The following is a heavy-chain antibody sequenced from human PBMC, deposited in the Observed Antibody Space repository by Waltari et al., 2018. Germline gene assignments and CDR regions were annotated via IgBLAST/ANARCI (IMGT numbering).Heavy chain of an antibody. V-gene: IGHV4-34*01. J-gene: IGHJ5*02. CDR3: ARVRFHRGWFDP. Sequence: QVQLQQWGAGLLKPSETLSLTCAVYGGSFSGYYWSWIRQPPGKGLEWIGEITHSGSTNYNPSLKSRVTIAVDTSKNQFSLKLRSVTAADTAVYYCARVRFHRGWFDPWGQGTLVTVSS. CDR2: ITHSGST. CDR1: GGSFSGYY. D-gene: IGHD4-17*01.